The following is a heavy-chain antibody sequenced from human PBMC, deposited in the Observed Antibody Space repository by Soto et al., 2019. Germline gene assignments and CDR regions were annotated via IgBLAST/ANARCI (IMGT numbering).Heavy chain of an antibody. CDR2: IWYDGSNK. J-gene: IGHJ6*02. CDR1: GFTFSSYG. V-gene: IGHV3-33*01. CDR3: ARDRKVGPGYYYYYGMDV. D-gene: IGHD2-15*01. Sequence: GGSLRLSCAASGFTFSSYGMHWVRQAPGKGLEWVAVIWYDGSNKYYADSVKGRFTISRDNSKNTLYPQMNSLRAEDTAVYYCARDRKVGPGYYYYYGMDVWGQGTTVTVSS.